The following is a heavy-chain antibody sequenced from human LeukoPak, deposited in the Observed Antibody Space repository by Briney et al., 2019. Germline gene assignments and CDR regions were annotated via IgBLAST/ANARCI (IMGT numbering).Heavy chain of an antibody. CDR3: ARLTPSGYYYYGMDV. D-gene: IGHD2-15*01. CDR1: GGSISSYY. Sequence: SETLSLTCTVSGGSISSYYWSWIRQPPGKGLEWIGYIYYSGSTNYNPSLKSRVTISVDTSKNQFSLKLSSVTAADTAVCYCARLTPSGYYYYGMDVWGQGTTVTVSS. J-gene: IGHJ6*02. V-gene: IGHV4-59*08. CDR2: IYYSGST.